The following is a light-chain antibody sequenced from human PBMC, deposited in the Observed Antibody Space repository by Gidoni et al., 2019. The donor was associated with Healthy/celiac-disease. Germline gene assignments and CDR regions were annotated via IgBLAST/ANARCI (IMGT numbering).Light chain of an antibody. CDR1: QSVSSY. V-gene: IGKV3-11*01. CDR3: QQRSNWPL. CDR2: DAS. Sequence: EIVLTQSPATLSLSPGERATLSCRASQSVSSYLAWYQQKPGQAPRLLIYDASNRATGIPARFSGSGSGTDFPLTISSLEPEDFAVYYCQQRSNWPLFGPXTKVDIK. J-gene: IGKJ3*01.